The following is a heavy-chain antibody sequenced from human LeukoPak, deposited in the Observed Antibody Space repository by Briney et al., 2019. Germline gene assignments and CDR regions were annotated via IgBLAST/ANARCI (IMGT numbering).Heavy chain of an antibody. J-gene: IGHJ6*02. V-gene: IGHV1-18*01. CDR3: ARAVRAAAGMVLYYYGMDV. Sequence: GASVKVSCKASGYTFTSYGISWVRQAPGQGLEWMGWISAYNGNTNYAQKLQGRVTMTTDTSTSTAYMELRSLRSDDTAVYYCARAVRAAAGMVLYYYGMDVWGQGTTVTVSS. CDR2: ISAYNGNT. D-gene: IGHD6-13*01. CDR1: GYTFTSYG.